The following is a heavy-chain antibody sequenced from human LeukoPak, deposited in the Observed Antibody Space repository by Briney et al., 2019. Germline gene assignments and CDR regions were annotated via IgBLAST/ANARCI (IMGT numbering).Heavy chain of an antibody. D-gene: IGHD5-18*01. V-gene: IGHV3-30*04. J-gene: IGHJ3*02. CDR3: AREKDTTMVQRPPDAFGI. CDR2: ILHDGSNE. Sequence: PGRSLRLSCAASGFTFSSYAMHWVRQAPGKGLEWVAFILHDGSNEYYADSVKGRFTISRDNSKNTLYLQVNSLRAEDTAVYYCAREKDTTMVQRPPDAFGIWGQGTMVTVSS. CDR1: GFTFSSYA.